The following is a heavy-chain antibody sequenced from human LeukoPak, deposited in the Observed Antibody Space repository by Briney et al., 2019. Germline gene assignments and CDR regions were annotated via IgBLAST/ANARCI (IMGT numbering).Heavy chain of an antibody. CDR2: ISAYTGNT. D-gene: IGHD3-22*01. CDR1: GYTFTSYG. J-gene: IGHJ1*01. Sequence: ASVKVSCKASGYTFTSYGINWVRQAPGQGLEWMGWISAYTGNTNYAQKLQGRVTMTTDTSTSTAYMELRSLRSDDTAVYYCARHPIEYYHDTAGSPYFQYWGQGTLVTVSS. CDR3: ARHPIEYYHDTAGSPYFQY. V-gene: IGHV1-18*01.